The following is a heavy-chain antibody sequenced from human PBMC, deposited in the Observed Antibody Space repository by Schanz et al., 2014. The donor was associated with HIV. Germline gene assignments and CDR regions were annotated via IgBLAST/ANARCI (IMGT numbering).Heavy chain of an antibody. V-gene: IGHV3-48*04. Sequence: EVQLLESGGGLVQPGGSLRVSCAASGFMFSSYGMSWVRQAPGKGLESVSYISGSDGTIYYADSVKGRFTISRDNAKNSLYLQLNSLRAEDTAVYYCARSPWLRDDGLDIWGQGTMVTVSS. CDR3: ARSPWLRDDGLDI. D-gene: IGHD6-19*01. CDR2: ISGSDGTI. CDR1: GFMFSSYG. J-gene: IGHJ3*02.